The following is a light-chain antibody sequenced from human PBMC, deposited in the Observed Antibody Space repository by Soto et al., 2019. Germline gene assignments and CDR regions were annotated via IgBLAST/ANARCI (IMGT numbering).Light chain of an antibody. J-gene: IGKJ1*01. CDR1: QSISSC. CDR2: KAS. CDR3: QQLNSYPWT. Sequence: DIQMTQSPSTLSASVGDRVTITCRASQSISSCLSLYQQKPGKAPNLLISKASSLESGVPSRFSGSGSGTEFTLTISSLQPDDFAVYYCQQLNSYPWTFGQGTKVDIK. V-gene: IGKV1-5*03.